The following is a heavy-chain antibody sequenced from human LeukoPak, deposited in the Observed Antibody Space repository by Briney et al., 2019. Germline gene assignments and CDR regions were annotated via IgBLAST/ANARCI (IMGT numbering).Heavy chain of an antibody. CDR2: IWDDGNNK. CDR1: GFSFSNHG. V-gene: IGHV3-33*06. CDR3: ANPRVGGSSRFYFDY. D-gene: IGHD2-15*01. J-gene: IGHJ4*02. Sequence: GGSLRLSCAASGFSFSNHGMHWVRQAPGKRLEWVAVIWDDGNNKRYANSVNGRFTISRDNSENTLYLQVNSLRAEDTAVYYCANPRVGGSSRFYFDYWGRGTLVTVSS.